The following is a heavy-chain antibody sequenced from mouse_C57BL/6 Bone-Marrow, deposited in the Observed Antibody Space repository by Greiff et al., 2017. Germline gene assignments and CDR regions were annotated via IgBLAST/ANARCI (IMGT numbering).Heavy chain of an antibody. V-gene: IGHV5-6*01. CDR2: ISSGGSYT. CDR1: GFTFSSYG. CDR3: ARHPYRGYFDY. D-gene: IGHD2-10*01. J-gene: IGHJ2*01. Sequence: EVQLVESGGDLVKPGGSLKLSCAASGFTFSSYGMSWVRQTPDKRLEWVATISSGGSYTYYPDSVKGRFTISRDNAKNTLYLQMSSLKSEDTAMYYCARHPYRGYFDYWGQGTTLTVSS.